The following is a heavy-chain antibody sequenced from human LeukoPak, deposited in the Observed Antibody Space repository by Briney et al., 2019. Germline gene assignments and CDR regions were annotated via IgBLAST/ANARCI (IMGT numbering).Heavy chain of an antibody. J-gene: IGHJ6*02. CDR2: ISYDGSNK. D-gene: IGHD3-10*01. V-gene: IGHV3-30-3*01. Sequence: PGGSLRLSCAASGFTFNNYDMHWVRQAPGKGLEWVAVISYDGSNKYYADSVKGRFTISRDNSKNTLYLQMNSLRAEDTAVYYCARPLWFGELYGLGMDVWGQGTTVTVSS. CDR1: GFTFNNYD. CDR3: ARPLWFGELYGLGMDV.